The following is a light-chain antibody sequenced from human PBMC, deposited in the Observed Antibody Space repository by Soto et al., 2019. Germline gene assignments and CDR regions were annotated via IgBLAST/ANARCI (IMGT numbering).Light chain of an antibody. Sequence: EIVLTQSPATLSLSPGERATLSCRASQSVSSYLAWYQQKPGQAPRLLTYDTSKRATGIPARFSGSGSGTDFTLTISSLEPEDFAVYSCQQRTNWPRSFTFGPGTKVDIK. V-gene: IGKV3-11*01. CDR1: QSVSSY. CDR2: DTS. CDR3: QQRTNWPRSFT. J-gene: IGKJ3*01.